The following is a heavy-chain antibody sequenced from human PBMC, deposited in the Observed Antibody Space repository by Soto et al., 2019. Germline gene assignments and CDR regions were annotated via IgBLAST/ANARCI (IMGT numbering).Heavy chain of an antibody. CDR3: ASRHSSPYFDY. J-gene: IGHJ4*02. Sequence: QVQLQESGPGLVKPSQTLSLTCTVSGGSISSGDYYWSWIRQPPGKGLEWIGSIYYSGSTYYNPSHNSRVTISVDTSKNQFSPKLNSGTAADTAVYYCASRHSSPYFDYWGQGTLVTVSS. CDR2: IYYSGST. CDR1: GGSISSGDYY. V-gene: IGHV4-30-4*01. D-gene: IGHD6-13*01.